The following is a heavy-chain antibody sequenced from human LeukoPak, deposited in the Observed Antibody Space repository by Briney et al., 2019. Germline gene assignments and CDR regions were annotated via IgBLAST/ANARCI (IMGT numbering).Heavy chain of an antibody. D-gene: IGHD2-2*01. J-gene: IGHJ6*02. CDR2: IYYSGST. CDR1: GGSISSYY. V-gene: IGHV4-59*01. CDR3: ARDRIVVVPAAMAYYGMDV. Sequence: SETLSLTCTVSGGSISSYYWSWIRQPPGKGLEWIGYIYYSGSTNYNPSLKSRVTISLDTSKNQFSLKLSSVTAADTAVYYCARDRIVVVPAAMAYYGMDVWGQGTTVTVSS.